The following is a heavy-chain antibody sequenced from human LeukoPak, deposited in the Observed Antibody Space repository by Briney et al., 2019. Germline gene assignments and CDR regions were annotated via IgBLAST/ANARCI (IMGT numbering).Heavy chain of an antibody. V-gene: IGHV4-39*01. CDR3: ARVPTVTFFDY. J-gene: IGHJ4*02. CDR1: GGSISSSSYY. Sequence: SETLSLTCTVSGGSISSSSYYWGWIRQPPGKGLELIGSLYYSGSTYYNPSLKSRVTISVDTSKNQFSLKLSSVTAADTAVYYCARVPTVTFFDYWGQGTLVTVSS. D-gene: IGHD4-17*01. CDR2: LYYSGST.